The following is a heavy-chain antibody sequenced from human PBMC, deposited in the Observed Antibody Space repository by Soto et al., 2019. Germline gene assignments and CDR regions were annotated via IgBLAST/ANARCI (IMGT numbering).Heavy chain of an antibody. CDR2: IWYDGSNK. D-gene: IGHD2-21*02. Sequence: GGSLRLSCAASGFTFSSYGMHWVRQAPGKGLEWVAVIWYDGSNKYYADSVKGRFTISRDNSKNTLYLQMNSLRAEDTAVYYCARDSNVVVTSMPFDYWGQGTLVTVSS. V-gene: IGHV3-33*01. J-gene: IGHJ4*02. CDR1: GFTFSSYG. CDR3: ARDSNVVVTSMPFDY.